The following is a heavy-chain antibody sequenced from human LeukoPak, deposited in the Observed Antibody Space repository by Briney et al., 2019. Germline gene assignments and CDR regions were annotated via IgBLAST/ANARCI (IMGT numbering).Heavy chain of an antibody. J-gene: IGHJ2*01. CDR1: GFTFSNAW. Sequence: GGSLRLSCAASGFTFSNAWMSWVRQAPGKGLEWVSAISGSGGSTNYVDSVKGRFTISRDNSKNTLYLQMNYLIAEDTAVYYCAKAAHDSGLWYFDLWGRGTLVTVSS. CDR3: AKAAHDSGLWYFDL. V-gene: IGHV3-23*01. D-gene: IGHD6-19*01. CDR2: ISGSGGST.